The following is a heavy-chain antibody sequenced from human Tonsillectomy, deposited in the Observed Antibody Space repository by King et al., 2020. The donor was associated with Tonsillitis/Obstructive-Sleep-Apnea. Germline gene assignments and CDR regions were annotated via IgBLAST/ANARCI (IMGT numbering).Heavy chain of an antibody. CDR3: AGEGSGRGSWAYHWFDR. D-gene: IGHD3-16*01. CDR2: IVPVVDMA. J-gene: IGHJ5*02. Sequence: VQLVQSGAEVKKPGSSVKVSCQASGGTFSRYTISWVRQAPGQGLEWMGRIVPVVDMAQYAQRFAQKFQGRVSITADTSTSTAYMELSSLRSEDTAVYYCAGEGSGRGSWAYHWFDRWGQGNLVTVPS. V-gene: IGHV1-69*09. CDR1: GGTFSRYT.